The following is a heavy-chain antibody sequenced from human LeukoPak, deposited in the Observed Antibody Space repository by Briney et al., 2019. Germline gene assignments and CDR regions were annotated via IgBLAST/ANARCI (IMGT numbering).Heavy chain of an antibody. D-gene: IGHD3-3*01. V-gene: IGHV3-74*01. CDR1: GFTFSNYW. CDR2: ISDVGTRT. CDR3: VRSMSGRNDF. J-gene: IGHJ4*02. Sequence: GGSLRLSCAGSGFTFSNYWVHWVRQAPGKGLMWVARISDVGTRTDYADSVRGRFTITRDNAMNTIDLQMNSLTAEDTAVYCCVRSMSGRNDFWGQGTVVSVAS.